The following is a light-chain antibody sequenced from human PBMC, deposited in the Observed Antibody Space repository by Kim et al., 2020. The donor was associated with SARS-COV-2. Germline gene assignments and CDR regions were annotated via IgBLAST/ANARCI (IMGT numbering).Light chain of an antibody. CDR2: DVN. J-gene: IGLJ1*01. CDR3: SSYTASSTFV. V-gene: IGLV2-14*03. CDR1: SSDVGGFNL. Sequence: QSALTQPASVSGSPGQSITISCSGTSSDVGGFNLVSWYQHHPGRAPQLMIYDVNKRPSGVSNRFSGSKSGNTASLTISGLQAEDEADYYCSSYTASSTFVFGTGTKVTVL.